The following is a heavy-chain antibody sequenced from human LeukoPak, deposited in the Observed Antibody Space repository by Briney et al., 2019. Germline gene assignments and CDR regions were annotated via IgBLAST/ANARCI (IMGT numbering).Heavy chain of an antibody. D-gene: IGHD3-16*01. CDR1: GNYW. Sequence: GGSLRLSCAASGNYWMHWVRQVPGKGLVWVSHINSDGSWTSYADSVKGRFTISRDNAKNSLYLQMSNLRAEDTAVYFCARGGGLDVWGQGATVTVSS. V-gene: IGHV3-74*01. J-gene: IGHJ6*02. CDR3: ARGGGLDV. CDR2: INSDGSWT.